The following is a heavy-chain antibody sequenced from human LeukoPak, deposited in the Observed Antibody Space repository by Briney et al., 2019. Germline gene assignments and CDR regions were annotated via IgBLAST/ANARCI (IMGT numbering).Heavy chain of an antibody. Sequence: GGSLRLSCAASGFTFCSYGMHWVRQAPGKGLEWVAVISYDGSNKYYADSVKGRFTISRDNSKNTLYLQMNSLRAEDTAVYYCAKCELWFGELFGFGYWGQGTLVTVSS. V-gene: IGHV3-30*18. CDR3: AKCELWFGELFGFGY. CDR1: GFTFCSYG. J-gene: IGHJ4*02. D-gene: IGHD3-10*01. CDR2: ISYDGSNK.